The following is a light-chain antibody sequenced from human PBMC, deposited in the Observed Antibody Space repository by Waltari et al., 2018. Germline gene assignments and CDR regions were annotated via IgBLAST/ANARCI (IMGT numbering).Light chain of an antibody. Sequence: DIVMTQSPLSLPVTPGEPASISCRSTQSLLYSNGYNYLDWYLQKPGQSPQLLIYLGSNRASGVPDGFSGSGSGTDCTLKISRVEAEDVGVYYCMQTLQSPYTFGQGTKLEIK. V-gene: IGKV2-28*01. CDR1: QSLLYSNGYNY. CDR2: LGS. J-gene: IGKJ2*01. CDR3: MQTLQSPYT.